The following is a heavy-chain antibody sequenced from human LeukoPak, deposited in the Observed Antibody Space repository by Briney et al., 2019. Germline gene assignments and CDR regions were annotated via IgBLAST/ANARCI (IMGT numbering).Heavy chain of an antibody. CDR3: ARLSGYCSSTSCYGHFDH. Sequence: GGSLRLSCAASGFTFSSYSMNWVRQAPGKGLEWVSSISSSSSYIYYADSVKGRFTISRDNAKNSLYLQMNSLRVEDTAVYYCARLSGYCSSTSCYGHFDHWGQGTLVTVSS. CDR1: GFTFSSYS. J-gene: IGHJ4*02. D-gene: IGHD2-2*01. V-gene: IGHV3-21*01. CDR2: ISSSSSYI.